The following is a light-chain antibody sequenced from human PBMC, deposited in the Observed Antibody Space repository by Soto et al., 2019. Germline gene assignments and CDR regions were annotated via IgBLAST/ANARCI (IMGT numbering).Light chain of an antibody. CDR2: DVS. CDR1: QSISGW. Sequence: DIQMTQSPSTLSASVGDKVTITCRASQSISGWLAWYQQKPGKAPKLLIYDVSSLESGVPSRFSGSGSGTEFTLTISSLQPDDFSTFDCQHYSTYFLSFGPGTKVDIK. CDR3: QHYSTYFLS. V-gene: IGKV1-5*01. J-gene: IGKJ3*01.